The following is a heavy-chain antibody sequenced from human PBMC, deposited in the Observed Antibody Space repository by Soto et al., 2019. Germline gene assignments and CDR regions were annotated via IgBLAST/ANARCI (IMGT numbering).Heavy chain of an antibody. CDR3: ARDGGRLRLGELSPSDY. J-gene: IGHJ4*02. CDR2: IIPIFGTA. CDR1: VGTFSSYA. Sequence: QVQLVQSGAEVKKPGSSVKVSCKASVGTFSSYAISWVRQAPGQGLEWMGGIIPIFGTANYAQKFQGRVTIRADESTSTAYMELSSLRSEDTAVYYCARDGGRLRLGELSPSDYWGQGTLVTVSS. V-gene: IGHV1-69*01. D-gene: IGHD3-16*02.